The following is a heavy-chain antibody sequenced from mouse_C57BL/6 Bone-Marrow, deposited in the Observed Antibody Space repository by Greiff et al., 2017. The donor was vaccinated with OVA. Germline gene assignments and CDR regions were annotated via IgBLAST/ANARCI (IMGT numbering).Heavy chain of an antibody. CDR3: ARSLRAWYFDV. J-gene: IGHJ1*03. Sequence: VQLKQSGPELVKPGASVTLPCKASGYTFTDYDMHWVKQSHVNSLEWIGDINPNTGGTIYNQKFKGKATLTVDKSSSTAYMELRSLTSEDTAVYYCARSLRAWYFDVWGKGTTVTVSS. V-gene: IGHV1-18*01. CDR1: GYTFTDYD. D-gene: IGHD1-1*01. CDR2: INPNTGGT.